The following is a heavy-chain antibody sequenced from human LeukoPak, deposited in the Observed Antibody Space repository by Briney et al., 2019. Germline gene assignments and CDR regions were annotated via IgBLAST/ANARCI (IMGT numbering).Heavy chain of an antibody. V-gene: IGHV4-30-4*08. Sequence: SETLSLTCTVSGVSISSGDYYWSWIRQPPGKGLEWLGYIYYSGSTYYNPSLKSRVTISVDTSKNQFSLKLSSVTAADTAVYYCARTAAVSSIARVTFDIWGQGTMVTVSS. CDR3: ARTAAVSSIARVTFDI. CDR2: IYYSGST. CDR1: GVSISSGDYY. J-gene: IGHJ3*02. D-gene: IGHD5/OR15-5a*01.